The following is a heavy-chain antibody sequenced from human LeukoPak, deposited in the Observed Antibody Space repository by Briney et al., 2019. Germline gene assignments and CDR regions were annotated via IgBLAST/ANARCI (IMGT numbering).Heavy chain of an antibody. J-gene: IGHJ4*02. V-gene: IGHV5-51*01. CDR2: IYAGDSDT. CDR1: GYTFADHW. D-gene: IGHD2-8*02. CDR3: ARERGYYCSTGCCYFDY. Sequence: GESLKISCKTSGYTFADHWIGWVRQIPGVGLEWMGIIYAGDSDTRYSPSFQGQVTISADKSTRTAYLQWSSLKASDTAMYYCARERGYYCSTGCCYFDYWGQGTQVTVS.